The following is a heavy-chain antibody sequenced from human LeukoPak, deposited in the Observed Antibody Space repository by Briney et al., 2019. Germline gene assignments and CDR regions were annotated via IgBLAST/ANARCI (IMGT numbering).Heavy chain of an antibody. Sequence: SGPTLVNPTQTLTLTCTFVEFSLSTSGVRVGWIRQPPGKALEWLALIYWDDDKRYSPSLKSRLTITKDTSKNQVVLTMTNMDPVATATYYSANSGDWGSPNYFDYWGPGTLVTVSS. V-gene: IGHV2-5*02. CDR1: EFSLSTSGVR. J-gene: IGHJ4*02. CDR3: ANSGDWGSPNYFDY. CDR2: IYWDDDK. D-gene: IGHD2-21*02.